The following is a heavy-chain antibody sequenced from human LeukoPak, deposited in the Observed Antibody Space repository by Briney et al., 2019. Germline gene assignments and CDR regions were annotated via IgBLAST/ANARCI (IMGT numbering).Heavy chain of an antibody. CDR1: GFTVSSNY. CDR2: IYSGGST. V-gene: IGHV3-66*02. Sequence: QSGGSLRLSCAASGFTVSSNYMSWVRQAPGKGLEWVSVIYSGGSTYYADSVKGRFTISRDNSKNTLYLQMNSLRAEDTAVYYCARGATYDYVWGSQPVSPDWGQGTLVTVSS. D-gene: IGHD3-16*01. J-gene: IGHJ4*02. CDR3: ARGATYDYVWGSQPVSPD.